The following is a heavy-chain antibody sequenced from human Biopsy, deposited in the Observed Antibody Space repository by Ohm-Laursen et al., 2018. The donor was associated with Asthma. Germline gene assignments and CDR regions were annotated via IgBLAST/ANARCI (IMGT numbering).Heavy chain of an antibody. CDR3: ARDMNRDGWYFDY. CDR1: GFTFSSYS. CDR2: ISSSSSTI. D-gene: IGHD5-24*01. V-gene: IGHV3-48*01. Sequence: SLRLSCSASGFTFSSYSMNWVRQAPGKGLEWVSYISSSSSTIYYADSVKGRFTTSRDNSKNTLYLQMNSLRGDDTAVYYCARDMNRDGWYFDYWGQGTLVTVSS. J-gene: IGHJ4*02.